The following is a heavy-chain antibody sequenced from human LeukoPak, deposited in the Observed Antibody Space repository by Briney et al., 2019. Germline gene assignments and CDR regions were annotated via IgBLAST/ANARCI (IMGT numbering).Heavy chain of an antibody. CDR3: AKPFIVGATGYYYYYMDV. V-gene: IGHV3-23*01. J-gene: IGHJ6*03. Sequence: AGGSLRLSCAASGFTFSSYDMSWVRQAPGKGLEWVSAISGSGGTTHYADSLKGRFTISRDNSKNTLYLQMNSLRVEDTAVYYCAKPFIVGATGYYYYYMDVWGKGTTVTVAS. D-gene: IGHD1-26*01. CDR2: ISGSGGTT. CDR1: GFTFSSYD.